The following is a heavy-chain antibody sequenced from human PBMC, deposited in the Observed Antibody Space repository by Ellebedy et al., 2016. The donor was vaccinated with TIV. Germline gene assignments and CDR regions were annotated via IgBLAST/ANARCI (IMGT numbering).Heavy chain of an antibody. Sequence: MPSETLSLTCAVFGGSFSGYYWSRIRQAPGKGLEWIGEIHHSGSANYNPSLKSRVIVSLDTSKNHLSLNVTAVTAADAAVYYCARGSPSGSYYLNYWGQGTLVTVFS. CDR2: IHHSGSA. CDR1: GGSFSGYY. CDR3: ARGSPSGSYYLNY. V-gene: IGHV4-34*01. D-gene: IGHD3-10*01. J-gene: IGHJ4*02.